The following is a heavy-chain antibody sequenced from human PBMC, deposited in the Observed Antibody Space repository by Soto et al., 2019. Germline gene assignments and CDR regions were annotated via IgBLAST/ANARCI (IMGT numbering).Heavy chain of an antibody. V-gene: IGHV4-31*03. J-gene: IGHJ4*02. Sequence: QVHLQESGPGLVKPSQTLSLNCTVSGGSVSSGDYYWTWIRQHPGKGLEWIGYISYTGRTYYNPCLESRVSISVDTSRTHFSLRLNSVTAADTAVYYCATTGGYGTPGDYWGQGTLVTVSS. CDR3: ATTGGYGTPGDY. CDR2: ISYTGRT. CDR1: GGSVSSGDYY. D-gene: IGHD5-12*01.